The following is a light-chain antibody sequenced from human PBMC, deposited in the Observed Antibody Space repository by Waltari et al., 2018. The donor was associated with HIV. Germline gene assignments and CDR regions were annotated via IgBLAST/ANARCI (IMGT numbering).Light chain of an antibody. CDR3: ESADDSGDHWV. Sequence: SYELTQPPSVSVSPGQTARITCSGAALPTQCAYWYHQKAGQAPLMVIYKDGKMPSGSPDRFSGAMSGTTVTLIIIGVQPEDEADYYCESADDSGDHWVFGGGTKLSVL. J-gene: IGLJ3*02. CDR2: KDG. V-gene: IGLV3-25*03. CDR1: ALPTQC.